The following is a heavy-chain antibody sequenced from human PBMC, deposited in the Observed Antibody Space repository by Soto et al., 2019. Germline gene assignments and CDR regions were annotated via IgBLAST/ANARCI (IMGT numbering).Heavy chain of an antibody. CDR1: GFTFSKYW. CDR2: INSDGSTT. J-gene: IGHJ6*02. Sequence: EVQLVESGGGLVQPGGSLRLACAASGFTFSKYWMHWVRQPPGKGLVWVSRINSDGSTTNYADSVKGRFTISRDNAKNTLNLQMNSLRAEDTAVYYCARDGDTILAVLGTVDDGMDVWGQGTTVTVSS. D-gene: IGHD5-18*01. CDR3: ARDGDTILAVLGTVDDGMDV. V-gene: IGHV3-74*01.